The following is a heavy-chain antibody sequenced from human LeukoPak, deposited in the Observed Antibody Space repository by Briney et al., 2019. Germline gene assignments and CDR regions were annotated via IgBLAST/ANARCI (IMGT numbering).Heavy chain of an antibody. V-gene: IGHV4-39*07. CDR1: DGSINSDTYY. CDR3: ARYSGDYGGNIYFFDY. CDR2: IYSGGNT. Sequence: SETLSLTCSVSDGSINSDTYYWGWIRQPPGKGLEWIASIYSGGNTFYNPSLKSRVTISIDTSKKQFSLKLTSVTAADTAVYYCARYSGDYGGNIYFFDYWGQGTLVTVSS. J-gene: IGHJ4*02. D-gene: IGHD4-23*01.